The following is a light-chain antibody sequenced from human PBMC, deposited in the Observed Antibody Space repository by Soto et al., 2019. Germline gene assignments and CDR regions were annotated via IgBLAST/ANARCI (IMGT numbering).Light chain of an antibody. CDR1: QSLLHSNVYNY. CDR2: LGS. V-gene: IGKV2-28*01. Sequence: DIVMTQSPLSLPVTPGEPASISCRSSQSLLHSNVYNYLDWYLQKPGQSPQLLIYLGSNRASGVTDRFSGCGAGTDFTLKISRVEAEDVGVYYCMQALQTPWTFGQGTKVEIK. CDR3: MQALQTPWT. J-gene: IGKJ1*01.